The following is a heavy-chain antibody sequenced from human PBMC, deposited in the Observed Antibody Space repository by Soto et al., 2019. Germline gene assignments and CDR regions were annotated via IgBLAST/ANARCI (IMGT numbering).Heavy chain of an antibody. Sequence: SETLSLTCTVSGGSISTSKYYWGWVRQPPGKGLEWIVSIYYSGSTYYNPSLKSRVTISVDTSKNQFSLKLSSVTAADTAVYYCARHSIRPMLVWFDPWGQGTLVTVSS. CDR1: GGSISTSKYY. V-gene: IGHV4-39*01. CDR2: IYYSGST. CDR3: ARHSIRPMLVWFDP. D-gene: IGHD3-10*02. J-gene: IGHJ5*02.